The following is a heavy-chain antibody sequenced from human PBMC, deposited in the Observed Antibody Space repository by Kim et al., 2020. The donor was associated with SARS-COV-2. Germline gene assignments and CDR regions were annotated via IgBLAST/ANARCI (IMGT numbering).Heavy chain of an antibody. D-gene: IGHD3-10*01. Sequence: SEKIYLAVVRGRFTISRGNADTTLFLQMDSLRAEDTAVYYCAKPSGFFDVWGQGTLVTVSS. V-gene: IGHV3-7*01. CDR2: SEK. J-gene: IGHJ4*02. CDR3: AKPSGFFDV.